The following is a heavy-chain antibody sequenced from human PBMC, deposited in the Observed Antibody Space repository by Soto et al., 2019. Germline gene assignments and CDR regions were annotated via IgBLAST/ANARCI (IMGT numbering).Heavy chain of an antibody. D-gene: IGHD2-21*01. CDR1: GGSIKGSGYF. CDR3: ARPGTFWGDTPRWVDP. V-gene: IGHV4-39*01. J-gene: IGHJ5*02. Sequence: QLQLQESGPGLVKPSETLSLTCTVSGGSIKGSGYFWAWIRQSPGKALEWIASLYDNENDRNFYSASLESRVTISADMCKNELSLRARLVTAADTAVYFCARPGTFWGDTPRWVDPWGQGTQVTVSS. CDR2: LYDNENDRN.